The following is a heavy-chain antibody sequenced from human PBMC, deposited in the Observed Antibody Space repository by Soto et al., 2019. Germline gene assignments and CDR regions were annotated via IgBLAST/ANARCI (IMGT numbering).Heavy chain of an antibody. J-gene: IGHJ5*02. CDR1: GYTFTSYA. Sequence: GASVKVSCKASGYTFTSYAMHWVRQAPGQRLEWMGWINAGNGNTKYSQKFQGRVTITRDTSASTAYMELSSLRSEDTAVYYCARGPDTAMVKGLFWFDPWGQGTLVTVSS. D-gene: IGHD5-18*01. CDR3: ARGPDTAMVKGLFWFDP. CDR2: INAGNGNT. V-gene: IGHV1-3*01.